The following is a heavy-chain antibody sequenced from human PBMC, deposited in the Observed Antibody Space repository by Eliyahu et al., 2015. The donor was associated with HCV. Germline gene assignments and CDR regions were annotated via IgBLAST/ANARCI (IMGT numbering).Heavy chain of an antibody. CDR1: GGTFSSYA. CDR2: IIPIFGTA. D-gene: IGHD2-2*02. V-gene: IGHV1-69*01. J-gene: IGHJ5*02. Sequence: EVKKPGSSVKVSCKASGGTFSSYAISWVRQAPGQGLEWMGGIIPIFGTANYAQKFQGRVTITADESTSTAYMELSSLRSEDTAVYYCARDLGGYCSSTSCYNNWFDPWGQGTLVTVSS. CDR3: ARDLGGYCSSTSCYNNWFDP.